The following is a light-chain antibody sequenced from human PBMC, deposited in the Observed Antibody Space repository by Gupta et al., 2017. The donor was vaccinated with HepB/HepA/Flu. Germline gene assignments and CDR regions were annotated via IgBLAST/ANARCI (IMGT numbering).Light chain of an antibody. CDR3: NSRDSSGNHLRVV. J-gene: IGLJ2*01. V-gene: IGLV3-19*01. CDR2: GKN. Sequence: SSELTQDPAVSVALGQTVRITCQGDSLRSYYANWYQQKPGQAPVLVIYGKNNRPSGSPDRFSGSSSGNTASVTITGAQAEEEADYYCNSRDSSGNHLRVVFGGGTKLTVL. CDR1: SLRSYY.